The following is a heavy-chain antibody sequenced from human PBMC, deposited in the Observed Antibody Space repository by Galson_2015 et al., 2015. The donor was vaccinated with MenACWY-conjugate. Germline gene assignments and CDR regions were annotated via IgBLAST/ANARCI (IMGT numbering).Heavy chain of an antibody. CDR3: ARHPPGGRGMDV. J-gene: IGHJ6*02. Sequence: QSGAEVKKPGESLEISCKGSGYSFTTYWIAWVRQLPGKGLEWMGLISPGDSNTRYSPAFQGQVTISADKSIGTAYLQWNSLQASDTAMYYCARHPPGGRGMDVWGQGTMVTVSS. CDR1: GYSFTTYW. V-gene: IGHV5-51*01. CDR2: ISPGDSNT.